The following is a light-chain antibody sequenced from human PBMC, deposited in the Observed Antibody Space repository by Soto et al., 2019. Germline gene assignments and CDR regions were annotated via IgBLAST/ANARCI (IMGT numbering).Light chain of an antibody. CDR2: EVS. J-gene: IGLJ3*02. CDR1: SSDVGSYNL. CDR3: CSYAGSQTWV. V-gene: IGLV2-23*02. Sequence: QSVLTQPASVSGSPGQSITISCTGTSSDVGSYNLVSWYQQHPGKAPKLMIYEVSKRPSGVSNRFSASKSGNTASLTISGLQAEDESDYYCCSYAGSQTWVFGGGTKLTVL.